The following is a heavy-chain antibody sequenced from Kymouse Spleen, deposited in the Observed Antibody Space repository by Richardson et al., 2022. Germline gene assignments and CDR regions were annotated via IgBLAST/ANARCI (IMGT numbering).Heavy chain of an antibody. CDR3: TGYYGSGSFPSFDY. J-gene: IGHJ4*02. V-gene: IGHV3-73*02. CDR1: GFTFSGSA. Sequence: EVQLVESGGGLVQPGGSLKLSCAASGFTFSGSAMHWVRQASGKGLEWVGRIRSKANSYATAYAASVKGRFTISRDDSKNTAYLQMNSLKTEDTAVYYCTGYYGSGSFPSFDYWGQGTLVTVSS. D-gene: IGHD3-10*01. CDR2: IRSKANSYAT.